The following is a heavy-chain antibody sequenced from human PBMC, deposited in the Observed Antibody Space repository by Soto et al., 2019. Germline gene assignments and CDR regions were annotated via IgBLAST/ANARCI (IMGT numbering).Heavy chain of an antibody. Sequence: QVQLQESGPGLVKPSQTLSLTCTVSGGSISSGGYYWSWIRQHPGKGLEWIGYIYYSGRTYYNPSLKIRVTISVDTSKNQFSLKLSSMTAADTAVYYCARYRGDFLSGYDWFDPRGQRTLVTVSS. CDR1: GGSISSGGYY. J-gene: IGHJ5*02. D-gene: IGHD3-3*01. CDR3: ARYRGDFLSGYDWFDP. CDR2: IYYSGRT. V-gene: IGHV4-31*03.